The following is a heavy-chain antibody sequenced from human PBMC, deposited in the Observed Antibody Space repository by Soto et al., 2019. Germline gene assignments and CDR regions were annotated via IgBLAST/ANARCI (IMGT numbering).Heavy chain of an antibody. CDR2: IKSKTDGGTT. Sequence: EVQLVESGGGLVKPGGSLRLSCAASGFTFSNAWMSWVRQAPGKGLEWVGRIKSKTDGGTTDYAAPVKGRFTISRDDSKNTLYLQMNSLKTEDTAVYDCTTDSVGAGTGDYWGQGTLVTVSS. J-gene: IGHJ4*02. CDR3: TTDSVGAGTGDY. CDR1: GFTFSNAW. D-gene: IGHD1-26*01. V-gene: IGHV3-15*01.